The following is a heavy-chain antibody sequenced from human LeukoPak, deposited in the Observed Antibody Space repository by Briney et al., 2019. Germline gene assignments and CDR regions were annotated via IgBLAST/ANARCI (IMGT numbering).Heavy chain of an antibody. CDR2: IKQDGSEK. D-gene: IGHD2-2*01. J-gene: IGHJ6*03. Sequence: GGSLRLSCAASGVTFNSFWMSWVRQAPGKGLEWVANIKQDGSEKYYVDSVKGRFTISRDNAKNSLYLQMNSLRAEDTAVYYCARALGSRASYYYYMDVWGKGTTVTVSS. V-gene: IGHV3-7*01. CDR3: ARALGSRASYYYYMDV. CDR1: GVTFNSFW.